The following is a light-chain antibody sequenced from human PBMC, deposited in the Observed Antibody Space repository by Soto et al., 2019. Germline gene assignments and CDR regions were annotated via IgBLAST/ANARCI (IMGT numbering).Light chain of an antibody. Sequence: QSVVTQAPSASGTPGQRVAISCSGSTSNIGSNTVNWYQQLPGTAPKVLIYSNNQRLSGVPDRFSGSKSGTSASLDISGLQSEDEADYYCASWDDSLNAYVFGSGTKVTVL. V-gene: IGLV1-44*01. CDR3: ASWDDSLNAYV. CDR2: SNN. J-gene: IGLJ1*01. CDR1: TSNIGSNT.